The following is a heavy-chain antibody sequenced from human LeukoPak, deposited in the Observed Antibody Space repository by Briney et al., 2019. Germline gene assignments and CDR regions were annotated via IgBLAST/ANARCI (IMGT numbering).Heavy chain of an antibody. CDR2: ITWNGGSP. V-gene: IGHV3-20*04. CDR1: GFTFYDYG. CDR3: ARVGDCSNTSCHLDYWFDP. J-gene: IGHJ5*02. D-gene: IGHD2-2*01. Sequence: GGSLRLSCAASGFTFYDYGMSWVRQAPGEGLEWVSGITWNGGSPGYADSVKGRFTISRDHAKNSLYLQMNSLRAEDTALYYCARVGDCSNTSCHLDYWFDPWGQGTLVTVS.